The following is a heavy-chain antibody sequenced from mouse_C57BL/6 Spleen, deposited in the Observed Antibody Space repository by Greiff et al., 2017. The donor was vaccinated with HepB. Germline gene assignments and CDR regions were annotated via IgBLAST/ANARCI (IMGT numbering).Heavy chain of an antibody. CDR3: ARPDSSGPGFAY. CDR2: ISNGGGST. D-gene: IGHD3-2*02. J-gene: IGHJ3*01. Sequence: DVKLVESGGGLVQPGGSLKLSCAASGFTFSDYYMYWVRQTPEKRLEWVAYISNGGGSTYYPDTVKGRFTISIDNAKNTLYLQMSRLKSEDTAMYYCARPDSSGPGFAYWGQGTLVTVSA. CDR1: GFTFSDYY. V-gene: IGHV5-12*01.